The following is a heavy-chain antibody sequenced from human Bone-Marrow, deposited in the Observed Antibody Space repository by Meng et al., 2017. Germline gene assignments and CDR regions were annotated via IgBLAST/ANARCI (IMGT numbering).Heavy chain of an antibody. Sequence: GGSLRLSCAASGITFSNYAMHWVRQAPGRGLVWVALISYDGSNEYYADSVRGRFTVSRDNSKNTLYLQIDDLRPEDTTVYYCARGMSRGSWSFDFWGQGTLVTVSS. J-gene: IGHJ4*02. V-gene: IGHV3-30*04. D-gene: IGHD6-13*01. CDR3: ARGMSRGSWSFDF. CDR1: GITFSNYA. CDR2: ISYDGSNE.